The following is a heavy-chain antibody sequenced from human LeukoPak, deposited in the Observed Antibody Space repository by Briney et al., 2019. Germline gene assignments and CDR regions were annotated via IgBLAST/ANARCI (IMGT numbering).Heavy chain of an antibody. CDR1: GGSISGSSYY. Sequence: SETLSLTCTVSGGSISGSSYYWGWIRQPPGKGLEWIGSIYYSGSTYYNPSLKSRVTISVDTSKNQFSLKLNSVTATDTAVYYCARGPPVLLWFGEFASWGQGTLVTVSS. D-gene: IGHD3-10*01. CDR2: IYYSGST. CDR3: ARGPPVLLWFGEFAS. J-gene: IGHJ5*01. V-gene: IGHV4-39*02.